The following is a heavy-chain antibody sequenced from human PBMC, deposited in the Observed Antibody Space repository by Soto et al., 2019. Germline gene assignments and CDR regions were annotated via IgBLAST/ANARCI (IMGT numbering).Heavy chain of an antibody. V-gene: IGHV4-34*01. J-gene: IGHJ4*02. CDR1: GGSFSGYY. Sequence: PSETLSLTCAVYGGSFSGYYWSWIRQPPGKGLEWIGEINHSGSTNYNPSLKSRVTISVDTSKNQFSLKLSSVTAADTAVYYCARGLKVAYDYWGQGTLVTVSS. CDR2: INHSGST. CDR3: ARGLKVAYDY.